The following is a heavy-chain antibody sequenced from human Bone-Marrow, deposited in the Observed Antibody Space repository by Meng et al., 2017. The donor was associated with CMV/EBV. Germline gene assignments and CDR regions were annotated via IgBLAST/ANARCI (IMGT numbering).Heavy chain of an antibody. D-gene: IGHD1-26*01. CDR3: ARWVSGSYQNYFDY. CDR1: GGSIRSTSDY. CDR2: IYYTGNT. V-gene: IGHV4-39*07. Sequence: SETLSLTCTVSGGSIRSTSDYWAWIRQTPGKGLEWIGSIYYTGNTHYNPSLQSRVTISLDTSNNQFSLRLNSVTAADTAVYYCARWVSGSYQNYFDYCGQGTLVTVSS. J-gene: IGHJ4*02.